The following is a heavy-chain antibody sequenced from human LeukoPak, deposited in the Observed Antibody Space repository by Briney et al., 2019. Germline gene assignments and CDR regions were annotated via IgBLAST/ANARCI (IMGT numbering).Heavy chain of an antibody. CDR1: GGTFSSYA. J-gene: IGHJ6*02. Sequence: GASVKVSCKASGGTFSSYAISWVRQAPGQGLGWMGGIIPIFGTANYAQKFQGRVTITTDESTSTAYMELSSLRSEDTAVYYCARHPAYYYYGMDVWGQGTTVTVSS. CDR3: ARHPAYYYYGMDV. V-gene: IGHV1-69*05. CDR2: IIPIFGTA.